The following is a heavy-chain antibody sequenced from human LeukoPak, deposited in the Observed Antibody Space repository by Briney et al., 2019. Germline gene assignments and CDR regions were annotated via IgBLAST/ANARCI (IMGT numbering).Heavy chain of an antibody. D-gene: IGHD2-2*01. V-gene: IGHV1-2*02. CDR3: ARYLECSSTSCFNYGMDV. Sequence: ASVEVSCKASGYTFTGYYMHWVRQAPGQGLEWMGWINPNSGGTNYAQKFQGRVTMTRDTSISTAYMELSRLRSDDTAVYYCARYLECSSTSCFNYGMDVWGQGTTVTVSS. CDR2: INPNSGGT. CDR1: GYTFTGYY. J-gene: IGHJ6*02.